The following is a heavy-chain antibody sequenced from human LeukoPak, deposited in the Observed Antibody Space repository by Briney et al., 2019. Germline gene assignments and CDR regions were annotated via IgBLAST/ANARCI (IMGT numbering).Heavy chain of an antibody. J-gene: IGHJ4*02. CDR3: ATGNDRRFFDY. Sequence: SETLSLTCTVSGGSISSYYWSWIRQPPGKALEWIGYIYNSGSTNYNPSLKSRVTMSVDTSKNQVSLKLTSGTPADTAVYYCATGNDRRFFDYWGQGTLVTVSS. V-gene: IGHV4-59*01. D-gene: IGHD1-1*01. CDR2: IYNSGST. CDR1: GGSISSYY.